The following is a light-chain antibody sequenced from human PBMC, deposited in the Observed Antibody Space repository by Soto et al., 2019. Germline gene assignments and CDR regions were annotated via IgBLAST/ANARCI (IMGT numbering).Light chain of an antibody. CDR2: GAS. V-gene: IGKV3-20*01. J-gene: IGKJ5*01. CDR3: QQYGNSPFT. CDR1: QSVSSTY. Sequence: EIVLTQSPGTLSLSPGERATLFCRASQSVSSTYLAWYQRKPGQAPRLLIYGASSRATGIPDRFSGSGSGTDFTLTISRLEPEDFEVYYCQQYGNSPFTFGQGTRLDIX.